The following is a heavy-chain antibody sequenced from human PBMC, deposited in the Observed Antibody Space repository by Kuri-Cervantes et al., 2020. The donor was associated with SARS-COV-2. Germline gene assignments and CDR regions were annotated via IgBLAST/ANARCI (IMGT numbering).Heavy chain of an antibody. V-gene: IGHV3-30*04. D-gene: IGHD1-26*01. J-gene: IGHJ4*02. CDR2: ISYDGSNK. CDR1: GFTFGDYA. Sequence: GGSLRLSCTASGFTFGDYAMSWVRQAPGKGLEWVALISYDGSNKFYADSVKGRFTISRDNSKNTLYLQMNSLRAEDTAVYYCARAGSGSYFGDFDYWGQGTLVTVSS. CDR3: ARAGSGSYFGDFDY.